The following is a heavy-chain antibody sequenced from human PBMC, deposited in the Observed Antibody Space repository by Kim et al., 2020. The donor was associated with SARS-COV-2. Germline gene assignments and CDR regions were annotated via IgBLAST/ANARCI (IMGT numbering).Heavy chain of an antibody. V-gene: IGHV3-21*01. CDR1: GFTFSSYS. Sequence: GGSLRLSCAASGFTFSSYSMNWVRQAPGKGLEWVSSISSSSSYIYYADSVKGRFTISRDNAKNSLYLQMNSLRAEDTAVYYCARGSSQTYYYYGMDVWGQGTTVTVSS. CDR2: ISSSSSYI. CDR3: ARGSSQTYYYYGMDV. D-gene: IGHD6-19*01. J-gene: IGHJ6*02.